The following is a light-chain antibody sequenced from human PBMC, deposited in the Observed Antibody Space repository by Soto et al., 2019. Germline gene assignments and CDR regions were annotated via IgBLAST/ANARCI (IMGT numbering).Light chain of an antibody. CDR2: EVS. V-gene: IGLV2-18*02. J-gene: IGLJ2*01. CDR1: SSDVGSYNR. Sequence: QSALTQPPSVSGSPGQSVTISCTGTSSDVGSYNRVSWYQEPPGTAPKLMIYEVSNRPSGVPDRFSGSKSGNTASLTISGLQAEDEAGYYCSSYTSSSTAVFGGGTKLTVL. CDR3: SSYTSSSTAV.